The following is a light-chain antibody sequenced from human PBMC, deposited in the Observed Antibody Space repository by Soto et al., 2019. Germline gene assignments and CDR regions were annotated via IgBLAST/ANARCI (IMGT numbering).Light chain of an antibody. Sequence: DIKMTQSPSTLSASVGDRVTITCRASQSISSWLAWYQQKPGKAPKLLICDASSLEGWVPSRFSGSGSGTDFTLTISGLQPDDFATYYCQQYHTFSIAFGQGTRLEIK. CDR3: QQYHTFSIA. CDR1: QSISSW. J-gene: IGKJ5*01. V-gene: IGKV1-5*01. CDR2: DAS.